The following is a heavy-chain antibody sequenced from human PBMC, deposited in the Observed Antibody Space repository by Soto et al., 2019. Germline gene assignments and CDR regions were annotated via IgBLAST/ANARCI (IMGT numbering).Heavy chain of an antibody. CDR2: IKEDGSEK. Sequence: EVPLVESGGGLVQPGGSLRLSCAASGFTFSNYWMSWVRQAPGKGLKWVASIKEDGSEKYYVDSVKGRFTISRDNAKNSLSLQMNSLRAEDTAVYSCTREDPGIAVAGTRYWGQGTLVTVSS. D-gene: IGHD6-19*01. CDR1: GFTFSNYW. CDR3: TREDPGIAVAGTRY. J-gene: IGHJ4*02. V-gene: IGHV3-7*01.